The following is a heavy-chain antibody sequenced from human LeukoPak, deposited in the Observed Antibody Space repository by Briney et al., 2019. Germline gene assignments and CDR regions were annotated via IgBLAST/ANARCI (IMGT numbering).Heavy chain of an antibody. D-gene: IGHD5-18*01. CDR1: GGSISSYY. CDR2: IYYSGST. J-gene: IGHJ4*02. V-gene: IGHV4-59*12. Sequence: SETLSLTCTVSGGSISSYYWSWIRRPPGKGLEWIGYIYYSGSTYYNPSLKSRVTISVDTSKNQFSLKLSSVTAADTAVYYCARDASWIQRYYFDYWGQGTLVTVSS. CDR3: ARDASWIQRYYFDY.